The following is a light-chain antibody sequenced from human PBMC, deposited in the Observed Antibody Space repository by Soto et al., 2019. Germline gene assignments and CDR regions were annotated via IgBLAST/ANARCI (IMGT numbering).Light chain of an antibody. CDR1: QSISSY. CDR3: QHCYRTPRT. CDR2: DAS. Sequence: DIQMTQSPSSLSASVGDRVSITCRASQSISSYLNWYQQKPGKAPNLLIYDASSLQSGVPSRFSGSGSGTDFTLTISSLRPEDFATYYCQHCYRTPRTFGQGTEVEVK. J-gene: IGKJ1*01. V-gene: IGKV1-39*01.